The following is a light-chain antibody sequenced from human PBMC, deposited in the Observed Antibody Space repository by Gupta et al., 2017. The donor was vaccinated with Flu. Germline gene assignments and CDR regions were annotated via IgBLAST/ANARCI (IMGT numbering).Light chain of an antibody. CDR3: QQYGSSVYT. CDR1: QSVNNNL. CDR2: GAS. J-gene: IGKJ2*01. Sequence: EIVLTQSPGTLSLSPGERATLSCRASQSVNNNLLTWYQQKPGQAPRLLIYGASSRATGIPDRFSDSGSGTDFTLTIRRLEPEDFAVYYCQQYGSSVYTFGQGTKLEIK. V-gene: IGKV3-20*01.